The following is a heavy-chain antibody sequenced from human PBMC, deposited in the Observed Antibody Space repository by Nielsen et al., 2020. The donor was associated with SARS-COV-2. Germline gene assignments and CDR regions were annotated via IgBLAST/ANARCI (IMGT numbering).Heavy chain of an antibody. CDR3: SKDTLPYRSYFDF. CDR1: GFTDSSNY. CDR2: IYSGGST. Sequence: GGSLRLSCAASGFTDSSNYMSWVRQAPGKGLEWVSVIYSGGSTYYADSVKGRFTISRDNSKNTLYLQMNSLIAEDTALYYCSKDTLPYRSYFDFWGQGTLVTVSS. D-gene: IGHD1-26*01. V-gene: IGHV3-53*01. J-gene: IGHJ4*02.